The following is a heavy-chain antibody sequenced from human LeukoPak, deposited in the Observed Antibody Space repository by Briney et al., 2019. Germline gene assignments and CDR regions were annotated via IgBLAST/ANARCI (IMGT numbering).Heavy chain of an antibody. J-gene: IGHJ4*02. D-gene: IGHD3-22*01. CDR3: VRGIDTTGYFNY. Sequence: ASVKVSCKASGNSISNYAVSWVRQAPGQGLEWMGWIDTNTGSPTYVQGLTGRFVFSLDTSVSTAFLQINSLKAEDTALYYCVRGIDTTGYFNYWGQGTLVTVSS. CDR1: GNSISNYA. CDR2: IDTNTGSP. V-gene: IGHV7-4-1*02.